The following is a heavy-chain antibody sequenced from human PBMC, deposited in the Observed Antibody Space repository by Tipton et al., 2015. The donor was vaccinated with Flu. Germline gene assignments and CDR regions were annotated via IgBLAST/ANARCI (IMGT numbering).Heavy chain of an antibody. J-gene: IGHJ2*01. D-gene: IGHD6-19*01. CDR3: ARHKFAADSSGWYAYWYFDL. V-gene: IGHV4-4*07. CDR1: GGSISSYY. CDR2: IYTSGST. Sequence: TLSLTCTVSGGSISSYYWSRIRQPAGKGLEWIGRIYTSGSTNYNPSLKSRVTMSVDTSKNQFSLKLSSVTAADTAVYYCARHKFAADSSGWYAYWYFDLWGRGTLVTVSS.